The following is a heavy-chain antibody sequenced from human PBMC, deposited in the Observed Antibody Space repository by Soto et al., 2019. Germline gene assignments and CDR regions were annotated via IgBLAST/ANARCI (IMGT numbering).Heavy chain of an antibody. V-gene: IGHV3-72*01. J-gene: IGHJ5*02. Sequence: GSLRLSCAASGFTFSDHYMDWVRQAPGKGLEWVGRTRNKANSYTTEYAASVKGRFTISRDDSKNSLYLQMNSLKTEDTAVYYCAREPPGSWGQGTLVTVSS. CDR1: GFTFSDHY. CDR3: AREPPGS. CDR2: TRNKANSYTT.